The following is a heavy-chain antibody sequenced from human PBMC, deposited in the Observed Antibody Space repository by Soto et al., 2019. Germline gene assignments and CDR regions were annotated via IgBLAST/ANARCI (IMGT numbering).Heavy chain of an antibody. J-gene: IGHJ4*02. Sequence: EVQLVESGGGLIQLGGSLSLSCAASGFTFGSSWMPWVGQPPGRGWVWVSRIKNDGSGTYYAGSVEGRFTISRDNAQNAVYLQMNSLRAEDTAVYYCVRGDGDRFDGNGYLGRHWGQGTLVTVSS. CDR3: VRGDGDRFDGNGYLGRH. V-gene: IGHV3-74*01. D-gene: IGHD5-18*01. CDR1: GFTFGSSW. CDR2: IKNDGSGT.